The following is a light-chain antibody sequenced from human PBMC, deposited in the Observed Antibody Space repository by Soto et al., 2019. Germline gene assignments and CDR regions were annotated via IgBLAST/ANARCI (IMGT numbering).Light chain of an antibody. J-gene: IGKJ1*01. CDR3: QHYDGSPWT. CDR2: GAS. CDR1: QSVRSSY. V-gene: IGKV3-20*01. Sequence: EIVLTQSPGTLSLSPGERATLSCRASQSVRSSYLVWYQHKPGQAPRLLIYGASSRAPGIPDRFSGSGSGTDFTLTINRLEPEDFAVYYCQHYDGSPWTFGQGTKVQIK.